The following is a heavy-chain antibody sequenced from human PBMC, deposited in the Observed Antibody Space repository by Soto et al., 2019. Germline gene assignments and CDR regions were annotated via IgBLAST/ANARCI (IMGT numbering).Heavy chain of an antibody. V-gene: IGHV1-69*13. J-gene: IGHJ6*02. CDR3: ARDSMMGRGGYYYYGMDV. D-gene: IGHD3-10*01. Sequence: ASVKVSCKASGGTFSSYAISWVRQAPGQGLEWMGGIIPIFGTANYAQKFQGRVTITADESTSTAYMELSSLRSEDTAVYYCARDSMMGRGGYYYYGMDVWGQGTTVTVSS. CDR2: IIPIFGTA. CDR1: GGTFSSYA.